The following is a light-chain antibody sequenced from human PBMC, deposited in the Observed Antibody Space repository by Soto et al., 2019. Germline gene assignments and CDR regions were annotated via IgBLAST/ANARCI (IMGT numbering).Light chain of an antibody. CDR2: KAS. Sequence: DIQMTQSPSTLSASVGDRVTITCRASQSISSWLAWYQQKPGKAPKLLIYKASSLESGVPSRFSCSGSGTEFTLTISSLQPDELATYDCQQYNSYFLTVGGLTKVELK. V-gene: IGKV1-5*03. CDR3: QQYNSYFLT. CDR1: QSISSW. J-gene: IGKJ4*01.